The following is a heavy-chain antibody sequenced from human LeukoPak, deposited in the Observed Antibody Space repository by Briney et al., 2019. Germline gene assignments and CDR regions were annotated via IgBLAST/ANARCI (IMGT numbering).Heavy chain of an antibody. J-gene: IGHJ3*02. V-gene: IGHV3-49*04. CDR1: GFTFGDYA. CDR3: TSPFDFWSGFDI. CDR2: IRSKAYGGTT. Sequence: GGSLRLSCTASGFTFGDYAMSWVRQAPGKGLEWVGFIRSKAYGGTTEYAASVKGRFTISRDDSKSIAYLQMNSLKTEDTAVYYCTSPFDFWSGFDIWGQGTMVTVPS. D-gene: IGHD3-3*01.